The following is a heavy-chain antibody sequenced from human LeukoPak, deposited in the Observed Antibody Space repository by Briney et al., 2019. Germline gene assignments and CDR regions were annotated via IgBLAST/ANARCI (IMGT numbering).Heavy chain of an antibody. D-gene: IGHD6-13*01. CDR3: ARHGGLLEAAGY. V-gene: IGHV5-51*01. Sequence: GGALKISCKGSGYSFTNYLIGWVRQMPGKGLEWVGIIYSCDSDTIYSPPFQGRVNISADMSIPTAYLQWLSLKASDTAMYYCARHGGLLEAAGYWGRGTLVAVSS. CDR1: GYSFTNYL. CDR2: IYSCDSDT. J-gene: IGHJ4*02.